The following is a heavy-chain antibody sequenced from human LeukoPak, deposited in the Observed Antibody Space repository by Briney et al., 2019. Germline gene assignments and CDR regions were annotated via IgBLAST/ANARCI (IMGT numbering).Heavy chain of an antibody. CDR2: INSDGSST. J-gene: IGHJ4*02. Sequence: GGSLRLSCAASGFTLSSYWMHWVRQTPGKGPVWVSRINSDGSSTSYADSVKGRFTISRDNAKNTLYLQMNSLSAEDTAVYYCARGNSHSFDYWGKGALVTVSS. CDR1: GFTLSSYW. V-gene: IGHV3-74*01. CDR3: ARGNSHSFDY. D-gene: IGHD4-11*01.